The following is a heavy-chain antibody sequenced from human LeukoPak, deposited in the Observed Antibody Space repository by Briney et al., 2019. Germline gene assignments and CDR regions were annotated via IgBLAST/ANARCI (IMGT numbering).Heavy chain of an antibody. V-gene: IGHV1-46*01. CDR1: GYTLTNYY. CDR3: ARDYYGGEYYYYYMDV. D-gene: IGHD4-23*01. Sequence: ASVKVSCKASGYTLTNYYMHWVRQAPGQGLEWMGIINPSGGSTSYAQKFQGRVTMTRDTSTSTVYMEVSSLRSEDTAVYYCARDYYGGEYYYYYMDVWGKGTTVTTSS. CDR2: INPSGGST. J-gene: IGHJ6*03.